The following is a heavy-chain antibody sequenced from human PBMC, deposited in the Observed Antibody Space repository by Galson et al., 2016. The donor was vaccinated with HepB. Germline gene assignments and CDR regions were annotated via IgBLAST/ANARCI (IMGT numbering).Heavy chain of an antibody. Sequence: FLRLSCAASGFTFSGSALHWVRQASGKGLEWVGRIRSKVNNYATAYAASVNGRFIISRDDSKNTAYLQMNSLRAEDTAVYYCTSPRGAHNWLDPWGQGTLVIVSS. CDR2: IRSKVNNYAT. J-gene: IGHJ5*02. CDR3: TSPRGAHNWLDP. D-gene: IGHD3-10*01. CDR1: GFTFSGSA. V-gene: IGHV3-73*01.